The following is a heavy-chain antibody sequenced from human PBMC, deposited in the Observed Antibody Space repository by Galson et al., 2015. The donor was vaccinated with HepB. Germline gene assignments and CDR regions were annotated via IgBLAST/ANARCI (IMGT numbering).Heavy chain of an antibody. J-gene: IGHJ4*02. D-gene: IGHD3-3*01. CDR3: AAVGISGPDYVDY. CDR2: IVVGSGNT. Sequence: SVKVSCKASGFTFPSSAMQWVRQARGQRLEWIGWIVVGSGNTDYAQKFQERVTITRDMSTSTAYMELSSLRSEDTAVYYCAAVGISGPDYVDYWGQGTLVTVSS. V-gene: IGHV1-58*02. CDR1: GFTFPSSA.